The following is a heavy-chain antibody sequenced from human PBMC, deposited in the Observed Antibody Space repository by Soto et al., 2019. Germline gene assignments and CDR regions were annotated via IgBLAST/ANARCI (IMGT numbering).Heavy chain of an antibody. D-gene: IGHD6-19*01. Sequence: SETLSLTCAISGDSVSGNSAAWNWIRQSPSRGLEWLGRTYYRSRWYNDYAVSVKSRITVTPDTSKNQFSLHLNSVTPEDTAVYYCAGRYSSGWYYFDYWGQGTLVTVSS. CDR1: GDSVSGNSAA. J-gene: IGHJ4*02. V-gene: IGHV6-1*01. CDR2: TYYRSRWYN. CDR3: AGRYSSGWYYFDY.